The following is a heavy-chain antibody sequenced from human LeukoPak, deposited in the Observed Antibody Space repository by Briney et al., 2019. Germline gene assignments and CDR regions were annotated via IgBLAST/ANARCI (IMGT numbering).Heavy chain of an antibody. D-gene: IGHD3-22*01. V-gene: IGHV3-74*01. CDR3: ACDRDYYESSGYYNY. CDR1: GFTFSSYW. Sequence: GGSLRLSCAASGFTFSSYWMHWVRQAPGKGLVWVSRINSDGSGTIYADSVQGRFTISRDNAKNTLYLQMNSLRAEDTAVYYCACDRDYYESSGYYNYWGQGNLVTGSS. J-gene: IGHJ4*02. CDR2: INSDGSGT.